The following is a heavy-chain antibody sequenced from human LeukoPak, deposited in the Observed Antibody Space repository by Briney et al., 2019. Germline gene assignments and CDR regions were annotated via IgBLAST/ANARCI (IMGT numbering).Heavy chain of an antibody. CDR2: IYHSGST. V-gene: IGHV4-4*02. CDR1: GGSISSSNW. CDR3: AKYVDTAMALFDY. J-gene: IGHJ4*02. Sequence: PSGTLSLTCAVSGGSISSSNWWSWVRQPPGKGLEWIGEIYHSGSTNYNPSLKSRVTISVDKSKNQFSLKLSSVTAADTAVYYCAKYVDTAMALFDYWGQGTLVTVSS. D-gene: IGHD5-18*01.